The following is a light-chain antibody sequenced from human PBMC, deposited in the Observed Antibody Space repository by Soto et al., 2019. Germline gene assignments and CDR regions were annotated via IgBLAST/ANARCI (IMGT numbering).Light chain of an antibody. V-gene: IGKV1-39*01. CDR3: QQTYTSRPWT. Sequence: GDRVTITCRASQSIGRWLAWYQQRPGKAPNLLIYGASNLQSGVPSRFSGSGSGTDFTLTISSLQPEDFATYYCQQTYTSRPWTFGRGTKVDIK. CDR2: GAS. J-gene: IGKJ1*01. CDR1: QSIGRW.